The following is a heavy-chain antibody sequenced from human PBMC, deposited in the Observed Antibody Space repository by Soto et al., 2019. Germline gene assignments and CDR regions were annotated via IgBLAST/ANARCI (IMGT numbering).Heavy chain of an antibody. J-gene: IGHJ4*02. V-gene: IGHV5-51*01. CDR1: GYNFAVYC. Sequence: GESLKISCEGSGYNFAVYCIALVLQMPGKGLDLMGIIYPSDSDTRYRPSFQGQVTISADKSISSAYLQWSSLRASDTAMYYCARGGVSTRTFDYWGQGTPVTVSS. D-gene: IGHD3-3*01. CDR2: IYPSDSDT. CDR3: ARGGVSTRTFDY.